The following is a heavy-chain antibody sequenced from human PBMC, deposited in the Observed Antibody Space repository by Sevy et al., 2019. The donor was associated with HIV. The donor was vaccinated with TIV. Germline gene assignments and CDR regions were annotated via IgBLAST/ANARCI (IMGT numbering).Heavy chain of an antibody. Sequence: GGSLRLSCAASVFTVSSNYMSWVRQAPGKGLEWVSVIYSGGSTYYADSVKGRFTISRDNSKNTLYLQMNSLRAEDTAVYYCARDRRGHYYYGMDVWGQGTTVTVSS. J-gene: IGHJ6*02. CDR1: VFTVSSNY. V-gene: IGHV3-53*01. D-gene: IGHD3-10*01. CDR2: IYSGGST. CDR3: ARDRRGHYYYGMDV.